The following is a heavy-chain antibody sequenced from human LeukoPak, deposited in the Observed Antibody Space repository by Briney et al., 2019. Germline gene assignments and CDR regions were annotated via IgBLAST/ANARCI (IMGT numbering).Heavy chain of an antibody. Sequence: SETLSLTCTVSGGSFDIYYWNWIRQPAGKGLEYIGRIYTSGSTNYNPSLKSRVTMSVDTSKNQFSLTLSSLTAADTALYYCARWTTVTRAFDYWGQGTLVTVSS. D-gene: IGHD4-17*01. CDR2: IYTSGST. CDR3: ARWTTVTRAFDY. J-gene: IGHJ4*02. CDR1: GGSFDIYY. V-gene: IGHV4-4*07.